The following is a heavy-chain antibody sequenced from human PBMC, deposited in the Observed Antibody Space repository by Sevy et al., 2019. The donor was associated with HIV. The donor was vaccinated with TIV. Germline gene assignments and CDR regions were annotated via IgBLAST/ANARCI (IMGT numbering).Heavy chain of an antibody. CDR1: GFTFSSYA. D-gene: IGHD3-22*01. Sequence: GGSLRLSCAASGFTFSSYAMHWVRQAPGKGLEWVAVISYDGSNKYYADSVKGGFTISRDNSKNTLYLQMNSLRAEDTAVYYCARPSRITMIVLVGGDDAFDIWGRGTMVTVSS. J-gene: IGHJ3*02. V-gene: IGHV3-30-3*01. CDR3: ARPSRITMIVLVGGDDAFDI. CDR2: ISYDGSNK.